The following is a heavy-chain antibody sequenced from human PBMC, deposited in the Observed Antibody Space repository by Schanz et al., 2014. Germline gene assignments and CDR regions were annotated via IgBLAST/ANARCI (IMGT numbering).Heavy chain of an antibody. CDR3: ARGWGYDALTGYVF. CDR1: GDTLSSYV. Sequence: QVQLVQSGAEVKKPGSSVTVSCKASGDTLSSYVIIWVRQAPGQGLEWMGYISGYNGNTNYAPKVQDRVTMTTDTSTSTAYMELRSLRSDDTAVYYCARGWGYDALTGYVFWGQGTLVTVSS. CDR2: ISGYNGNT. D-gene: IGHD3-9*01. V-gene: IGHV1-18*01. J-gene: IGHJ4*02.